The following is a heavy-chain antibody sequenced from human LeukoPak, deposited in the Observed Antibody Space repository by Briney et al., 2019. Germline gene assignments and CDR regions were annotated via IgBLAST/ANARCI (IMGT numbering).Heavy chain of an antibody. V-gene: IGHV3-7*01. D-gene: IGHD3-3*01. CDR2: IKQDGSEK. CDR1: GFTSSSYW. Sequence: GGSLRLSCAASGFTSSSYWMSWVRQAPGKGLEWVANIKQDGSEKYYVDSVKGRFTISRDNAKNSLYLQMNSLRAEDTAVYYCARATEWLLYYYYMDVWGKGTTVTVSS. J-gene: IGHJ6*03. CDR3: ARATEWLLYYYYMDV.